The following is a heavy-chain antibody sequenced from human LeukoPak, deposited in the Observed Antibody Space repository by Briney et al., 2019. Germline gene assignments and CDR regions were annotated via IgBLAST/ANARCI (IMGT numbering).Heavy chain of an antibody. CDR3: ARDGMAEPYYYMDV. D-gene: IGHD1-14*01. Sequence: GGSLRLSCAASGFTFSSYAMHWVRQAPGKGLEWVAVISYDGSNKYYADSVKGRFTISRDNSKNTLYLQMNSLRAEDTAVYYCARDGMAEPYYYMDVWGKGTTVTVS. J-gene: IGHJ6*03. V-gene: IGHV3-30-3*01. CDR1: GFTFSSYA. CDR2: ISYDGSNK.